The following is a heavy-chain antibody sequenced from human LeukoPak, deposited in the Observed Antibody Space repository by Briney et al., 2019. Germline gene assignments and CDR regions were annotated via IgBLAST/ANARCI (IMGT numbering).Heavy chain of an antibody. Sequence: SETLSLTRTVSGYSISSGYYWGWIRQPPGKGLEWIGSIYHSGSTYYNPSLKSRVTISVDTSKNQFSLKLSSVTAADTAVYYCATGGKVDYSNPVEYWGQGTLVTVSS. V-gene: IGHV4-38-2*02. CDR3: ATGGKVDYSNPVEY. J-gene: IGHJ4*02. CDR1: GYSISSGYY. CDR2: IYHSGST. D-gene: IGHD4-11*01.